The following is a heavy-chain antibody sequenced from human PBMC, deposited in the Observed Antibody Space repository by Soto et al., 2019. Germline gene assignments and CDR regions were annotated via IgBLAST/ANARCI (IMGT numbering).Heavy chain of an antibody. CDR2: IYYSGSTYYN. V-gene: IGHV4-31*03. Sequence: QVQLQESGPGLVKPSQTLSLTCTVSGGSISSGGYYWSWIRQHPGKGLEWIGYIYYSGSTYYNYYNPSLKSRVTISVDTSKNQFSLKLSSMTAADTAVYYCARTPLLWGQGTLVTVSS. D-gene: IGHD1-26*01. CDR1: GGSISSGGYY. CDR3: ARTPLL. J-gene: IGHJ4*02.